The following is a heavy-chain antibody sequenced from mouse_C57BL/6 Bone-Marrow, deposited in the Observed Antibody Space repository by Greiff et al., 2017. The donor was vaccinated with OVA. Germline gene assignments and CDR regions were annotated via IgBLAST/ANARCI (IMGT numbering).Heavy chain of an antibody. V-gene: IGHV1-18*01. CDR2: INSNNGGT. D-gene: IGHD2-4*01. Sequence: VQLVESGPELAKPGASVKIPCKASGYTFTDYNMDWVKQSHGKSLEWIGDINSNNGGTIYNQKFKGKATLTVDKSSSTAYMERRSLTSEDTAVYYCARGGYYDYDGGAWFAYWGQGTLVTVSA. CDR1: GYTFTDYN. CDR3: ARGGYYDYDGGAWFAY. J-gene: IGHJ3*01.